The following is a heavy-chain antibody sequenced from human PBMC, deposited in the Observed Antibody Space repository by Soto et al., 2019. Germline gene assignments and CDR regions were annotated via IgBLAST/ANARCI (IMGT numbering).Heavy chain of an antibody. J-gene: IGHJ6*02. CDR3: TRHEVEMATISFYYYGMDV. V-gene: IGHV3-73*01. CDR1: GFTFSGSA. CDR2: IRSKANSYAT. Sequence: GGSLRLSCAASGFTFSGSAMHWVRQASGKGLEWVGRIRSKANSYATAYAASVKGRFTISRDDSKNTAYLQMNSLKTEDTAVYYCTRHEVEMATISFYYYGMDVWGQGTTVTVSS. D-gene: IGHD5-12*01.